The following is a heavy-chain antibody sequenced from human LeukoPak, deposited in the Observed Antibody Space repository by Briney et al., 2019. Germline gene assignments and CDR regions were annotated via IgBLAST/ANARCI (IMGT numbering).Heavy chain of an antibody. CDR3: AKETRQYQLLYGYFDY. CDR2: ISSSSSYI. D-gene: IGHD2-2*02. V-gene: IGHV3-21*01. J-gene: IGHJ4*02. CDR1: GFTFSSYS. Sequence: PGGSLRLSCAASGFTFSSYSMNWVRQAPGKGLEWVSSISSSSSYIYYADSVKGRFTISRDNSKNTLYLQMNSLRAEDTAVYYCAKETRQYQLLYGYFDYWGQGTLVTVSS.